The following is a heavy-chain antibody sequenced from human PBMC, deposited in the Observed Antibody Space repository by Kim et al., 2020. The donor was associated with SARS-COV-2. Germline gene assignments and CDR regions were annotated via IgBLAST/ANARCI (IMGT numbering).Heavy chain of an antibody. CDR2: IYYSGST. J-gene: IGHJ6*02. CDR1: GGSISSYY. Sequence: SETLSLTCTVSGGSISSYYWSWIRQPPGKGLEWIGYIYYSGSTNYNPSLKSRVTISVDTSKNQFSLKLSSVTAADTAVYYCARGWATIFGVDYYGMDVWGQGTTVTVSS. CDR3: ARGWATIFGVDYYGMDV. V-gene: IGHV4-59*01. D-gene: IGHD3-3*01.